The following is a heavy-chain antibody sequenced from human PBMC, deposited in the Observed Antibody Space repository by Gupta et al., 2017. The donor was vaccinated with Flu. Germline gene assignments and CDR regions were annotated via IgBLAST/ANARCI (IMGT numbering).Heavy chain of an antibody. CDR3: ARDPRLHCGGACYAFDV. CDR2: INPLFGPP. J-gene: IGHJ3*01. V-gene: IGHV1-69*06. D-gene: IGHD2-21*02. Sequence: WVRQAPGQGLEWMGEINPLFGPPKYAQRFQGRVTITADKSTTTAYMELIGLTSEDMAVYYCARDPRLHCGGACYAFDVGGQGTRVPVSS.